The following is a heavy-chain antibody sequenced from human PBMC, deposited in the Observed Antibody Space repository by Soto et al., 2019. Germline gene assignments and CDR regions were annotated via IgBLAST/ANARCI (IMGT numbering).Heavy chain of an antibody. J-gene: IGHJ5*02. V-gene: IGHV3-23*01. CDR2: ISGSGGSI. CDR1: GFTFSGFA. Sequence: PGGSLRLSCAASGFTFSGFAMSWVRQAPGKGLEWVSGISGSGGSISYADSVKGRFTISRDTSKNTLNLQMHSLRAEDTAVYYCAKDLPGELLPTRFAPRGQGTLVPVSS. D-gene: IGHD1-26*01. CDR3: AKDLPGELLPTRFAP.